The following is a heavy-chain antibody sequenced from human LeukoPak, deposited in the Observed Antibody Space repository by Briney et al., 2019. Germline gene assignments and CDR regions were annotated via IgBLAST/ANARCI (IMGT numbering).Heavy chain of an antibody. V-gene: IGHV4-59*01. J-gene: IGHJ2*01. CDR1: GGSISSYY. CDR3: ARYTGLVYRDPNPYWYFDL. CDR2: IYYSGST. Sequence: PSETLSLTCTVSGGSISSYYWSWIRQPPGKGLEWIGHIYYSGSTNYNPSLKSRVTISVDASKKHFSLKLSSVTAADTAVYCCARYTGLVYRDPNPYWYFDLWGRGTLVTVSS. D-gene: IGHD2-8*01.